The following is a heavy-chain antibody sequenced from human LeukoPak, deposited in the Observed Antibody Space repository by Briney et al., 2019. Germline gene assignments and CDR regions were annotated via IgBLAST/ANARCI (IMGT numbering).Heavy chain of an antibody. Sequence: PGGSLRLSCAASGFTFSSYAMHWVRQAPGKGLEYVSAISSNGGSTYYANSVKGRFTISRDNSKNTLYLQMGSLRAEDMAVYYCARDGTYYYDSSGYYVAYWGQGTLVTVSS. CDR1: GFTFSSYA. CDR3: ARDGTYYYDSSGYYVAY. CDR2: ISSNGGST. J-gene: IGHJ4*02. D-gene: IGHD3-22*01. V-gene: IGHV3-64*01.